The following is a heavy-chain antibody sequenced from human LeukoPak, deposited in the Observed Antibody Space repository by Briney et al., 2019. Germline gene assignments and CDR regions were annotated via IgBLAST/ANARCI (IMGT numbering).Heavy chain of an antibody. J-gene: IGHJ4*02. D-gene: IGHD6-19*01. CDR3: ARRTERGWFDY. V-gene: IGHV4-61*08. CDR2: IYYSGST. CDR1: GGSISSGGYY. Sequence: SQTLSLTCTVSGGSISSGGYYWSWIRQHPGKGLEWIGYIYYSGSTNYNPSLKSRVTISVDTSKNQFSLKLSSVTAADTAVYYCARRTERGWFDYWGQGTLVTVS.